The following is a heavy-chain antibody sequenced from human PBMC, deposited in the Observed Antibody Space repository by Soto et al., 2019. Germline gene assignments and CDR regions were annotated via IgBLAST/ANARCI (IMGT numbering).Heavy chain of an antibody. V-gene: IGHV4-34*01. D-gene: IGHD4-4*01. Sequence: ETLSLTCAVYGGSFSGYYWSWIRQPPGKGLEWIGEIYHSGSTNYKPSLKSRVTISVDTSKNQFSLKVSSATAADTAVYYCARHSNRNYGLYYFDYWGLGALVTVSS. J-gene: IGHJ4*02. CDR2: IYHSGST. CDR3: ARHSNRNYGLYYFDY. CDR1: GGSFSGYY.